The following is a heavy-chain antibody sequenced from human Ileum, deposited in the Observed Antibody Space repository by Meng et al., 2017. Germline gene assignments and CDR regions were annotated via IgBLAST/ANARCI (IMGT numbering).Heavy chain of an antibody. CDR1: GGSISSSSKY. Sequence: SETLSLTCTVSGGSISSSSKYWGWIRQSPEKGLEWIGSFFFGGRTFYNPSLRGRVTFSEDASKIQFSLNFNAVTVEDTAGYCCVREGSGGNPGEYWGQGTLVTVSS. V-gene: IGHV4-39*07. CDR2: FFFGGRT. CDR3: VREGSGGNPGEY. J-gene: IGHJ4*01. D-gene: IGHD4-23*01.